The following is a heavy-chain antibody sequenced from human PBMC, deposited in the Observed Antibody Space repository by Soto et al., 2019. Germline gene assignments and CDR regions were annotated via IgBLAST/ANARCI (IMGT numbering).Heavy chain of an antibody. V-gene: IGHV4-31*03. CDR1: GGSISSGGYY. CDR3: ARGGSDYFDY. J-gene: IGHJ4*02. CDR2: IYYSGST. Sequence: SETLSLTCTVSGGSISSGGYYWSWIRQHPGKGLEWIGYIYYSGSTYYNPSLKSRVTISVDTSKNQFSLKLSSVTAAGTAVYYCARGGSDYFDYWGQGTLVTVSS. D-gene: IGHD3-10*01.